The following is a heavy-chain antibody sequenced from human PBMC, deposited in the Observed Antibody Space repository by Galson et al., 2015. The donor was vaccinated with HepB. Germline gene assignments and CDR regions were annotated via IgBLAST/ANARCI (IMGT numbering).Heavy chain of an antibody. Sequence: SLRLSCAASGFTFSSYSMNWVRQAPGKGLEWVSSISSSSSYIYYADSVKGRFTISRDNAKNSLYLQMNSLRAEDTAVYYCARGGRYDGAFDIWGQGTMVTVSS. CDR3: ARGGRYDGAFDI. CDR1: GFTFSSYS. CDR2: ISSSSSYI. V-gene: IGHV3-21*01. D-gene: IGHD3-22*01. J-gene: IGHJ3*02.